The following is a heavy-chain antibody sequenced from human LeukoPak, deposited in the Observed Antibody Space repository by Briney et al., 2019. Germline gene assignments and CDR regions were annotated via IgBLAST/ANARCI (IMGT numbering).Heavy chain of an antibody. J-gene: IGHJ3*02. Sequence: SETLSLTCTVSGGSISNYYWSWIRQPPGKGLEWIGYIYYSGSTNYNPSLKSRVTISVDTSMHHFSLKLTSVTAADTAVYYCARAAEWELPGNAFDIWGQGTMVTVSS. CDR3: ARAAEWELPGNAFDI. V-gene: IGHV4-59*01. D-gene: IGHD1-26*01. CDR1: GGSISNYY. CDR2: IYYSGST.